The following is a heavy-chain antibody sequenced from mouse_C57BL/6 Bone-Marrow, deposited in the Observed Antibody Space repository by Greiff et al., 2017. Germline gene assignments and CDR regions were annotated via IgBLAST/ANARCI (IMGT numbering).Heavy chain of an antibody. CDR1: GFTFSDYG. V-gene: IGHV5-17*01. D-gene: IGHD1-1*01. J-gene: IGHJ3*01. Sequence: EVQRVEPGGGLVKPGGSLKLSCAASGFTFSDYGMHWVRQAPEQGLEWVAYISTGSSTIYYADTVKGRVTISRDNAKNTLFLQMTSLRSEDTAVDYCASGGSSYASFAYWGQGTLVTVSA. CDR2: ISTGSSTI. CDR3: ASGGSSYASFAY.